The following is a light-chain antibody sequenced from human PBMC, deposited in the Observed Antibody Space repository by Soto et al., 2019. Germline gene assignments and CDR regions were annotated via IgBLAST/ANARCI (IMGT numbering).Light chain of an antibody. CDR3: GSWDSSLSAVV. V-gene: IGLV1-51*01. J-gene: IGLJ2*01. CDR1: SSNIGNNY. CDR2: DNN. Sequence: QSVLTQPPSVSAAPGQKVTISCSGSSSNIGNNYVSWYQQLPGTAPKLLTFDNNKRPSGIPDRFSGSKSGTSATLGITGLPHGAEADYYCGSWDSSLSAVVFGGGTKLTVL.